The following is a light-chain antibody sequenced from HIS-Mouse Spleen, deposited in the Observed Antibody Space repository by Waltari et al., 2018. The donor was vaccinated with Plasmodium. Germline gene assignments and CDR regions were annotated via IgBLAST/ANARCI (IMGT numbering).Light chain of an antibody. CDR3: YSTDSSGNHRV. CDR2: EDS. Sequence: SYELPQPPSVSVSPGQTARITCSGDALPKKYAYWYQQKSGQAPVLVIYEDSKRPSGIPERFSGSSSGTMATLTISGAQVEDEADYYCYSTDSSGNHRVFGGGTKLT. CDR1: ALPKKY. V-gene: IGLV3-10*01. J-gene: IGLJ3*02.